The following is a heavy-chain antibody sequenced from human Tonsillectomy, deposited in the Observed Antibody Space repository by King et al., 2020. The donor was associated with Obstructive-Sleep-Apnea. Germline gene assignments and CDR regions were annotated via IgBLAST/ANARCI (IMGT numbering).Heavy chain of an antibody. J-gene: IGHJ6*02. Sequence: VQLVESGGGLVQPGGSLRLSCSASGFTFSSYAMHWVRQAPGKGLEYVSAISSNGGSTYYADSVKGRFTISRDNSKNKLYLQMSSLRAEDTAVYYCVKQGGDDYYDSSGYGYGMDVWGQGTTVTVSS. CDR1: GFTFSSYA. D-gene: IGHD3-22*01. V-gene: IGHV3-64D*09. CDR2: ISSNGGST. CDR3: VKQGGDDYYDSSGYGYGMDV.